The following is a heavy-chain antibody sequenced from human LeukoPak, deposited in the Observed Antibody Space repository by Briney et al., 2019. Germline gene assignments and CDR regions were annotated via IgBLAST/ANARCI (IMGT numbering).Heavy chain of an antibody. CDR1: GGSFSGYY. CDR3: ARVEGTLRAIVVVTSHAPFDP. Sequence: SETLSLTCAVYGGSFSGYYWSWIRQPPGKGLEWIGEINHSGSTNYNPSLKSRVTISVDTSKNQFSLKLSSVTAADTAVYYCARVEGTLRAIVVVTSHAPFDPWGQGTLVTVSS. V-gene: IGHV4-34*01. CDR2: INHSGST. J-gene: IGHJ5*02. D-gene: IGHD3-22*01.